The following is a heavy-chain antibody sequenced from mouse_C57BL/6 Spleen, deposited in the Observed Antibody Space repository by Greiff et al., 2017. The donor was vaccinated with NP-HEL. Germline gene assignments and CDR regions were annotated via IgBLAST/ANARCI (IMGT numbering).Heavy chain of an antibody. CDR2: INPSSGYT. V-gene: IGHV1-4*01. Sequence: VQLQQSGAELARPGASVKMSCKASGYTFTSYTMHWVKQRPGQGLEWIGYINPSSGYTKYNQKFKDKATLTADKSSSTAYMQLSSLTSEEAAVYYCARSGYGNYEGYFDYWGQGTTLTVSS. CDR1: GYTFTSYT. CDR3: ARSGYGNYEGYFDY. D-gene: IGHD2-1*01. J-gene: IGHJ2*01.